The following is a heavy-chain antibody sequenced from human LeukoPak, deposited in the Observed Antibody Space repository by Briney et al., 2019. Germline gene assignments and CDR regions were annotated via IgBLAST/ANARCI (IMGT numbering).Heavy chain of an antibody. CDR3: ARGAGSGSWEIYFDY. J-gene: IGHJ4*02. V-gene: IGHV3-21*01. D-gene: IGHD3-10*01. CDR2: ISSSSSYI. CDR1: GFTVSSNY. Sequence: GGSLRLSCAASGFTVSSNYMNWVRQAPGKGLEWVSSISSSSSYIYYADSVKGRFTISRDNAKNSLYLQMNSLRAEDTAVYYCARGAGSGSWEIYFDYWGQGTLVTVSS.